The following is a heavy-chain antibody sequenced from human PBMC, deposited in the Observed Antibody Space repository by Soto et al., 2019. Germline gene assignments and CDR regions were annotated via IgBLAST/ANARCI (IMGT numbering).Heavy chain of an antibody. D-gene: IGHD2-21*02. CDR3: ARGPGCGGDCFFAS. CDR2: IHARGST. J-gene: IGHJ5*01. Sequence: SETLSLTCTVSGGSVSDNFWSWVRKPAGKGPEYIGRIHARGSTNYNPSLKSRVTMSVDTSHTQFSLRLSSVTAAGTAVYYCARGPGCGGDCFFASWGQGALVTVSS. V-gene: IGHV4-4*07. CDR1: GGSVSDNF.